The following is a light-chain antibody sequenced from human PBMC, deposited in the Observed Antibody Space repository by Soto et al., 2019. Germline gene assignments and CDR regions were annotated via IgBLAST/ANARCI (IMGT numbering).Light chain of an antibody. V-gene: IGKV3-20*01. J-gene: IGKJ2*01. CDR1: QSVSNNY. CDR2: GSS. CDR3: QQYGSSPPYT. Sequence: EVVLTQSPGTLSLSPGERATLSCRASQSVSNNYFAWYQQKPGQAPRLLIFGSSDRATGIPDRFSGSGSGTDFTRTISRLEPEDFAVYYCQQYGSSPPYTFGQVTKLEIK.